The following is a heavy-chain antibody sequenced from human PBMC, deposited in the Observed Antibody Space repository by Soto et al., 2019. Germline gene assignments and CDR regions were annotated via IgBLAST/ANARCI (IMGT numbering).Heavy chain of an antibody. CDR3: ARDLGVGAASDY. Sequence: QVQLVQSGAEVKKPGASVKVSCKASGYTFTSYAMHWVRQATGQRLEWMGWINAGNGNTKYSQKFQGRVAITRDTSASTAYMELSSLRSEDTAVYYCARDLGVGAASDYWGQGTLGTVSS. J-gene: IGHJ4*02. V-gene: IGHV1-3*01. CDR1: GYTFTSYA. CDR2: INAGNGNT. D-gene: IGHD3-16*01.